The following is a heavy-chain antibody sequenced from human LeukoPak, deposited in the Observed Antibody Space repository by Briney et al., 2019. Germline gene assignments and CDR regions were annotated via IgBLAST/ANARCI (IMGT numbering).Heavy chain of an antibody. V-gene: IGHV4-59*08. CDR3: ATLVRGSPYGMDF. J-gene: IGHJ6*02. CDR1: GDSINSYY. Sequence: SETLSLTCSVSGDSINSYYWSWVRQTPGKGLEWMGYIHYSGSTSYNPSLKSRVLISIDTSKNQFSLKLSSVTAADTAVYYCATLVRGSPYGMDFWGQGTTVTVSS. D-gene: IGHD3-10*01. CDR2: IHYSGST.